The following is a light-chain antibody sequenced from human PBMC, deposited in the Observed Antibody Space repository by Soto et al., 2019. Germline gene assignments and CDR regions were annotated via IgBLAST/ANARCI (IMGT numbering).Light chain of an antibody. J-gene: IGKJ1*01. CDR1: QSISDT. CDR3: QQYNNWPWT. CDR2: SAS. Sequence: EIVMTHSPATLSVSPGGIATLPCRASQSISDTLAWYQQKPGQAPRLLIYSASRRATGFPGRFSGSGSGTDFTLTISSLQSEDLAVYYCQQYNNWPWTFGQGTKVDIK. V-gene: IGKV3-15*01.